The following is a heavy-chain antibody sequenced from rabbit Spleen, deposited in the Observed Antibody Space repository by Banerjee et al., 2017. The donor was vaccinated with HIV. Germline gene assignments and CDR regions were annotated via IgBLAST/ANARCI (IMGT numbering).Heavy chain of an antibody. V-gene: IGHV1S40*01. Sequence: VESGGGLVQPGASLTLTCTASGFSFSSSYDMCCVRQAPGKGLEWIGCIYTGNNKNYYASWAKGRFTISKTSSTMVTLQMTSLTAADTATYFCARDAGSYDYIDGYFNLWGPGTLVTVS. J-gene: IGHJ4*01. CDR1: GFSFSSSYD. CDR3: ARDAGSYDYIDGYFNL. CDR2: IYTGNNKN. D-gene: IGHD8-1*01.